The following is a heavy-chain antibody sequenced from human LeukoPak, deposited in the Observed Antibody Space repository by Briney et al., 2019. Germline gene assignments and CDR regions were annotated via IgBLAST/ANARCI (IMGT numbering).Heavy chain of an antibody. CDR2: ISTTGGYT. CDR3: AKKPATIKFPFDI. D-gene: IGHD5-24*01. Sequence: AEPMKMYCVGSGKSFSTGDSRWIRKTPGKGLEWVSAISTTGGYTEDADSVKGRFTISRDNSQNTLFLQMHSLRAEDTAVYYCAKKPATIKFPFDIWGQGTLVTVSP. CDR1: GKSFSTGD. J-gene: IGHJ4*02. V-gene: IGHV3-23*01.